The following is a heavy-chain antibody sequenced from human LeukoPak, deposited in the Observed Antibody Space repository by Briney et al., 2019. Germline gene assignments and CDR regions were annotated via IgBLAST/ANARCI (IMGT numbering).Heavy chain of an antibody. D-gene: IGHD2-2*01. CDR3: AREDIVVVPAAMYGMDV. V-gene: IGHV4-30-2*05. CDR2: IYHSGST. J-gene: IGHJ6*04. CDR1: GGSISSGGYS. Sequence: SETLSLTCAVSGGSISSGGYSWSWIRQPPGKGLEWIGYIYHSGSTYYNPSLKSRVTISVDTSKNQFSLKLSSVTAADTAVYYCAREDIVVVPAAMYGMDVWGKGTTVTVSS.